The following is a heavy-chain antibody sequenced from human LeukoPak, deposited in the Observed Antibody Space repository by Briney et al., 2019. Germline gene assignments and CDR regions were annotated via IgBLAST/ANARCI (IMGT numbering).Heavy chain of an antibody. J-gene: IGHJ4*02. CDR1: GYTFTSYG. CDR3: ARDRIVGATSLFDY. V-gene: IGHV1-18*01. CDR2: ISAYNGNT. Sequence: GASVKVSCKASGYTFTSYGISWVRQAPGQGLEWMGWISAYNGNTNYAQKLQGRVTMTTDTSTSTAYMELSSLRSEDTAVYYCARDRIVGATSLFDYWGQGTLVTVSS. D-gene: IGHD1-26*01.